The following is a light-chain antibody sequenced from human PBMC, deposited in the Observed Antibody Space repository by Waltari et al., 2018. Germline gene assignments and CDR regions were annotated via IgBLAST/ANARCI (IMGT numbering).Light chain of an antibody. V-gene: IGKV3-20*01. CDR2: GVS. J-gene: IGKJ3*01. CDR1: QSVSSSY. Sequence: EIVLTQSPGTLSLSPGARATLSCRASQSVSSSYLAWYQQKPGQAPRLLMYGVSYRAAGIPDRFSGSGSGTDFTLTISRLEPEDFAVYYCQQYGGSPPFTFGPGTKVDI. CDR3: QQYGGSPPFT.